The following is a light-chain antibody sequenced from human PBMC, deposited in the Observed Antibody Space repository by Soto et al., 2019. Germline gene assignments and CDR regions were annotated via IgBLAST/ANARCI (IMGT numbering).Light chain of an antibody. Sequence: QAVVTQPPSASGTPGQRVTISCSGGSSNIGRHTVNWYQQLPGTAPKLLIQSSDKRPSGVHDRFSGSTSGTSGSLAISGLQSEDEADYYCAAWDDSLNGHVFGTGTKLTVL. J-gene: IGLJ1*01. CDR3: AAWDDSLNGHV. CDR1: SSNIGRHT. CDR2: SSD. V-gene: IGLV1-44*01.